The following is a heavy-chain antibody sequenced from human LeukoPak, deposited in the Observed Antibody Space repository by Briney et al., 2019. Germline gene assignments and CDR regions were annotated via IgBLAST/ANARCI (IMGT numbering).Heavy chain of an antibody. Sequence: SETLSLTCTVSGGSISSAGYYWSWIRQHPGKGLEWIGYIYYNGQTYYNPSLKSRLTLSADTSDNQFSLKVTSVTAADTAVYYCARGEEYVYYFDYWGQGSLVTVSS. CDR2: IYYNGQT. D-gene: IGHD2-2*01. CDR3: ARGEEYVYYFDY. J-gene: IGHJ4*02. CDR1: GGSISSAGYY. V-gene: IGHV4-31*03.